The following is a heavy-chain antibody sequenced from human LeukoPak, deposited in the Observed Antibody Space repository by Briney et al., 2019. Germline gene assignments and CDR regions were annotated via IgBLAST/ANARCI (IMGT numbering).Heavy chain of an antibody. CDR3: ARRYYYGSGSSYFDY. J-gene: IGHJ4*02. D-gene: IGHD3-10*01. V-gene: IGHV5-51*01. CDR1: GYSFTSYW. CDR2: IYPGDSDT. Sequence: GESLQISCKGSGYSFTSYWIGWVRQMPGKGLEWMGIIYPGDSDTRYSPSFQGRVTISADKSISTAYLQWSSLKASDTAMYYCARRYYYGSGSSYFDYWGQGTLVTVSS.